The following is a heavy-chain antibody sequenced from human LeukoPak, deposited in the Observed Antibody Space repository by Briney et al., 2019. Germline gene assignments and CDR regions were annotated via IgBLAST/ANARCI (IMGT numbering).Heavy chain of an antibody. CDR2: IYTTGTT. D-gene: IGHD1-26*01. V-gene: IGHV4-4*07. CDR1: GGSINSYY. CDR3: ARVGYTISYYSLDY. J-gene: IGHJ4*02. Sequence: SETLSLTCTVSGGSINSYYWGWLRQPAGKGLEWIGRIYTTGTTSYNPSLKSRVTISVDTSKNQFYLKLTSVTAADTAMYYCARVGYTISYYSLDYWGQGSLVTVSS.